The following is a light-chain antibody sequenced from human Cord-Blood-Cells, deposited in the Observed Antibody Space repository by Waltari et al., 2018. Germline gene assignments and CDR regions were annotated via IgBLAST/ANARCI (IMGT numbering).Light chain of an antibody. V-gene: IGKV1-5*03. CDR3: QQYNSYERT. J-gene: IGKJ4*01. Sequence: DIQMTQSPSTLPASVGDRATITCRASQSISSCLACYQHKPGKAPKRLIYKASSLESGVPSRFSGSGSETEFTLTISSLPPDDCATYYCQQYNSYERTFGGDTKVEIK. CDR1: QSISSC. CDR2: KAS.